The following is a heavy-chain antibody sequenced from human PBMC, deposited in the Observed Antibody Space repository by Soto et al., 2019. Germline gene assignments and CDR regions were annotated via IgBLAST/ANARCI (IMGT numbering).Heavy chain of an antibody. V-gene: IGHV1-2*02. J-gene: IGHJ4*01. CDR2: VNPKNGGT. CDR1: GYTFIYYY. Sequence: SLKVSCKASGYTFIYYYIHWVRLAPGQGLEWTGCVNPKNGGTSHAQKFQGSVTMTRDTSTNTVYMELNSLTSDDRAIYYCTRRDMSGSFDXWGHGTLPTV. D-gene: IGHD3-10*01. CDR3: TRRDMSGSFDX.